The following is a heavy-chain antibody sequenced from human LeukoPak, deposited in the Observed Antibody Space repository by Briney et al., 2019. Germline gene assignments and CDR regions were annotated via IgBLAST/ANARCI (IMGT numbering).Heavy chain of an antibody. CDR1: GFTFSSYA. J-gene: IGHJ3*02. Sequence: SGGSLRLSCAASGFTFSSYAMSRVRQAPGKGLEWVSAISGSSGSTYYADSVKGRFTISRDNSKNTLYLQMNSLRAEDTAVYYCAKDMYYDFWSGYSDAFDIWGQGTMVTVSS. CDR2: ISGSSGST. CDR3: AKDMYYDFWSGYSDAFDI. V-gene: IGHV3-23*01. D-gene: IGHD3-3*01.